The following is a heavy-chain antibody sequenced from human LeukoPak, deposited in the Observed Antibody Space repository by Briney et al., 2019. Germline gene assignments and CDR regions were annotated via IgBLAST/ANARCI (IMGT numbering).Heavy chain of an antibody. D-gene: IGHD2-8*01. V-gene: IGHV3-30*18. CDR1: GFTFSSYA. CDR3: AKDRGYCTNGVCYHGDY. J-gene: IGHJ4*02. CDR2: ISFAGSNK. Sequence: GGSLRLSCAASGFTFSSYAMSWVRQAPGKGLEWVTVISFAGSNKYYADSVKGRFTISRDNSKNTLYLQMNSLRAEDTAMYYCAKDRGYCTNGVCYHGDYWGQGTLVTVSS.